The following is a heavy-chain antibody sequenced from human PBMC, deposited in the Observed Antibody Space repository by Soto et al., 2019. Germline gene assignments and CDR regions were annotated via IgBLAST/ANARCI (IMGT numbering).Heavy chain of an antibody. D-gene: IGHD1-26*01. Sequence: SETLSLTCAVSGYSISSSSWWGWIRQPPGKGLEWIGYIYYSGTTYYNPSLKSRVTMSVDTSKNQFSLKLTSVTAVDTAVYYCARRETKGPIDYWGQGTLVTVDS. CDR2: IYYSGTT. V-gene: IGHV4-28*01. CDR3: ARRETKGPIDY. CDR1: GYSISSSSW. J-gene: IGHJ4*02.